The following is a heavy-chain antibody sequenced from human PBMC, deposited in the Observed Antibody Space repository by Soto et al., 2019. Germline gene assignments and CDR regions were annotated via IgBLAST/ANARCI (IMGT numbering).Heavy chain of an antibody. V-gene: IGHV3-30-3*01. CDR2: ISYDGSNK. Sequence: GGSLRLSCAASGFTFSSYAMHWVRQAPGKGLEWVAVISYDGSNKYYADSVKGRFTISRDNSKNTLYLQMNSLRAEDTAVYYCARDNVDYDFWSGYSNWFDPWGQGTLVTVSS. D-gene: IGHD3-3*01. CDR3: ARDNVDYDFWSGYSNWFDP. CDR1: GFTFSSYA. J-gene: IGHJ5*02.